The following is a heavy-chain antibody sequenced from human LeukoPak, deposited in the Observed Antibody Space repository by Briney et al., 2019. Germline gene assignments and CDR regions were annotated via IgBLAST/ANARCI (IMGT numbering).Heavy chain of an antibody. D-gene: IGHD6-19*01. CDR1: GYTFTSNY. V-gene: IGHV1-46*01. Sequence: GASVKVSCKAFGYTFTSNYMHWVRQAPGQGPEWMGVISPSGGSTTYAQKFQGRVTLTRDMSTSTVYMELSSLRSEDTAVYYCARVEERYSSGHPGNFDYWGQGTLVTVSS. CDR3: ARVEERYSSGHPGNFDY. J-gene: IGHJ4*02. CDR2: ISPSGGST.